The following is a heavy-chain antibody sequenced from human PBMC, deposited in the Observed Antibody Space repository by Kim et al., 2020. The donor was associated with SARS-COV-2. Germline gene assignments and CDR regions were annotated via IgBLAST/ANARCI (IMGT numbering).Heavy chain of an antibody. CDR2: ISYDGSNK. CDR1: GFTFSSYA. Sequence: GGSLRLSCAASGFTFSSYAMHWVRQAPGKGLEWVAVISYDGSNKYYADSVKGRFTISRDNSKNTLYLQMNSLRAEDTAVYYCARDIGDIVVVVAATPGDYWGQGTLVTVSS. CDR3: ARDIGDIVVVVAATPGDY. V-gene: IGHV3-30-3*01. D-gene: IGHD2-15*01. J-gene: IGHJ4*02.